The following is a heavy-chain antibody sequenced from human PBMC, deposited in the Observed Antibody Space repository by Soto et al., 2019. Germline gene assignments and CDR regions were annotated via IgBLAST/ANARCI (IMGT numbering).Heavy chain of an antibody. CDR3: ARGLNIAAAGSDFDY. D-gene: IGHD6-13*01. CDR2: INHSGST. Sequence: PSATLSLTCAVYGGSFSGYYWSWIRQPPGKGLEWIGEINHSGSTNYNPSLKSRVTISVDTSKNQFSLKLSSVTAADTAVYYCARGLNIAAAGSDFDYWGQGTLVTVSS. CDR1: GGSFSGYY. V-gene: IGHV4-34*01. J-gene: IGHJ4*02.